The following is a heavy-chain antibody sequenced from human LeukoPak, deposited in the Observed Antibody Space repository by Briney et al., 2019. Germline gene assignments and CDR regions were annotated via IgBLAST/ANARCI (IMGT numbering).Heavy chain of an antibody. CDR2: IHSGGST. J-gene: IGHJ4*02. D-gene: IGHD3-22*01. CDR3: ASKIPSSVKYYFDY. Sequence: GGSLRLSCAASGXTVSSNFMSWVRQAPGKGLEWVWVIHSGGSTYYADSVKGRFTISRDNSKNTLHLPMNSLRAEDTAVYYCASKIPSSVKYYFDYWGQGTLVTVSS. CDR1: GXTVSSNF. V-gene: IGHV3-66*01.